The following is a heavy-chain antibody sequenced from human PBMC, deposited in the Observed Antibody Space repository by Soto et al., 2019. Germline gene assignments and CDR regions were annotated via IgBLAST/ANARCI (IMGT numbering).Heavy chain of an antibody. CDR3: ARDMEGAIDY. V-gene: IGHV6-1*01. CDR1: GDSVSSNRVA. CDR2: TYYRSKWFN. Sequence: SQTLSLTCAISGDSVSSNRVAWNWIRQSPSRGLEWLGRTYYRSKWFNDYALSVKSRVTINPDTSKNQFSLQLSSVSPEDTAVYYCARDMEGAIDYWGQGTLVTSPQ. D-gene: IGHD3-10*01. J-gene: IGHJ4*02.